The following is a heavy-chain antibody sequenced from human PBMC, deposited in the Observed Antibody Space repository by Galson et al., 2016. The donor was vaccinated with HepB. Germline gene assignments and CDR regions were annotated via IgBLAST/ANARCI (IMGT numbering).Heavy chain of an antibody. CDR2: IYSGGST. CDR3: AREDSSPGAIDF. J-gene: IGHJ3*01. Sequence: SLRLSCAASGFTVNSKYMNWVRRAPGKGLEWVSVIYSGGSTYYADSVKGRFTISRDNSKNTLYLQMNSLRAEDTAMYYCAREDSSPGAIDFWGQGTMVTVSS. D-gene: IGHD6-13*01. CDR1: GFTVNSKY. V-gene: IGHV3-53*01.